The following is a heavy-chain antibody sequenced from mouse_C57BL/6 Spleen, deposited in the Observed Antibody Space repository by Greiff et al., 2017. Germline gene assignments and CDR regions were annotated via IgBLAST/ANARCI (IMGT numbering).Heavy chain of an antibody. CDR2: IYPGSGST. D-gene: IGHD1-1*01. CDR1: GYTFTSYC. J-gene: IGHJ2*01. Sequence: QVQLQQPGAELVKPGASVKMSCKASGYTFTSYCITWVKQRPGQGLEWIGDIYPGSGSTNYNEKFKSKATLTVDTSSSTAYMQLSSLTSEDSAVYYCARTPMITTVVADDWGQGTTLTVSS. CDR3: ARTPMITTVVADD. V-gene: IGHV1-55*01.